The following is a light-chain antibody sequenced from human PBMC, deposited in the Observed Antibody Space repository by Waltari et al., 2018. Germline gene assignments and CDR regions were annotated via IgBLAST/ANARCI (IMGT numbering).Light chain of an antibody. Sequence: EIVLTKSPGTLSLSPGAGASLSCRASQSCNNNYFAWYQQNPCQAPRLLIHGASPRATGTPDRFSGGGSGTHFTLTINRLQPEDLALYYCHQYGSSPFTFGPGTKVEIK. CDR3: HQYGSSPFT. CDR1: QSCNNNY. V-gene: IGKV3-20*01. CDR2: GAS. J-gene: IGKJ3*01.